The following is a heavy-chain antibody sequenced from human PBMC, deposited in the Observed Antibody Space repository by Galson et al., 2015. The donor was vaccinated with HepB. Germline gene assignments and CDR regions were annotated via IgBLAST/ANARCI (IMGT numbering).Heavy chain of an antibody. Sequence: SVKVSCKASGGTFSSYAISWVRQAPGQGLEWMGGIIPIFGTANYAQKFQGRVTITADESTSTAYMELSSLRSEDTAVYYCASTSGVRGVSLNDAFDIWGQGTMVTVSS. CDR1: GGTFSSYA. D-gene: IGHD3-10*01. J-gene: IGHJ3*02. V-gene: IGHV1-69*13. CDR2: IIPIFGTA. CDR3: ASTSGVRGVSLNDAFDI.